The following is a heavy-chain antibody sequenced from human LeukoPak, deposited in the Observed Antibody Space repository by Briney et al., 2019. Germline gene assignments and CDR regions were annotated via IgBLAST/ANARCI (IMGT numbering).Heavy chain of an antibody. Sequence: SVKVSCKASGGTFSSYAISWVRQAPGQGLEWMGGILPIFGTALYAQKFQRRVKINGDESTSTAYLELSSLSSDDTAVFFCASTIHNYDFWSGPVYYYFFYRGQGNLVTVSS. CDR1: GGTFSSYA. CDR2: ILPIFGTA. J-gene: IGHJ4*02. V-gene: IGHV1-69*13. D-gene: IGHD3-3*01. CDR3: ASTIHNYDFWSGPVYYYFFY.